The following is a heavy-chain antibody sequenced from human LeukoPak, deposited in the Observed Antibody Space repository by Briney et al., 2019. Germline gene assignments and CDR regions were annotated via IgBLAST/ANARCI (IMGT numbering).Heavy chain of an antibody. J-gene: IGHJ4*02. Sequence: GGSLRLSCAASGLAFSAYKMHWVRQAPRKGLVWVSRISTDGYTTDYADFVQGRFTASRDNTKNTWSLEMNSLRAEDTAVYYCATHMVRGVQYYFDYWGQGTLVTVSS. CDR2: ISTDGYTT. D-gene: IGHD3-10*01. CDR3: ATHMVRGVQYYFDY. V-gene: IGHV3-74*01. CDR1: GLAFSAYK.